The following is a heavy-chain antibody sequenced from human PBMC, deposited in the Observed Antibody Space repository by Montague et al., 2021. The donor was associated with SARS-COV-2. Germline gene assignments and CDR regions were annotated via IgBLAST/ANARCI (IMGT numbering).Heavy chain of an antibody. CDR1: AVSFSSSYYY. D-gene: IGHD4-23*01. Sequence: SETLSLTCTVSAVSFSSSYYYWAWIRQPPGKGLEWIGTFYYGGRTPYYNPSLKSRVTMSVADQFSLRLTSVTAAGTGVYYCAIRAGYGGVAFDYWGHGPRVTVSS. CDR3: AIRAGYGGVAFDY. V-gene: IGHV4-39*01. CDR2: FYYGGRTP. J-gene: IGHJ4*01.